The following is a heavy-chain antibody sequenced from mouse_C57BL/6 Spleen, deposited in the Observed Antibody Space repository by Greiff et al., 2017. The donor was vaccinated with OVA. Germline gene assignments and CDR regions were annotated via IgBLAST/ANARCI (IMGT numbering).Heavy chain of an antibody. J-gene: IGHJ2*01. V-gene: IGHV1-69*01. CDR1: GYTFTSYW. CDR2: IDPSDSYT. CDR3: ASCYDYDEGFDY. Sequence: VQLQQPGAELVMPGASVKLSCKASGYTFTSYWMHWVKQRPGQGLEWIGEIDPSDSYTNYNQKFKGKSTLTVDKSSSTAYMQLSRLKSEDFEVYYSASCYDYDEGFDYWGQGTTLTVSS. D-gene: IGHD2-4*01.